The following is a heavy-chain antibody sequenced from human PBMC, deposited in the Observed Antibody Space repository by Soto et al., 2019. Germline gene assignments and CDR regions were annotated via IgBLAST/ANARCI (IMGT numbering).Heavy chain of an antibody. CDR3: ARDPKTTGGQHWAFNYFDS. J-gene: IGHJ4*02. V-gene: IGHV3-30-3*01. CDR2: ISYDGTNK. CDR1: GFSFSNSP. Sequence: GGSLRLSCAASGFSFSNSPMHWVRQAPGKGPEWVALISYDGTNKFYADSVKGRFTISRDNSKSTLYLHVDSLRPEDAAVYYCARDPKTTGGQHWAFNYFDSWGQGTVVTVS. D-gene: IGHD2-8*02.